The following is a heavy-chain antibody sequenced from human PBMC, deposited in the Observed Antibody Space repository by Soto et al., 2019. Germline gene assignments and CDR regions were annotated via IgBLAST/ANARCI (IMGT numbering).Heavy chain of an antibody. J-gene: IGHJ4*02. Sequence: ASVKVSCKASGYTFTSYYMHWVRQAPGQGLEWMGIINPSGGSTSYAQKFQGRVTMTRDTSTSTVYMELRSLRSDDTAVYYCARYYGDYAEFDYWGQGTLVTVSS. CDR1: GYTFTSYY. D-gene: IGHD4-17*01. CDR2: INPSGGST. CDR3: ARYYGDYAEFDY. V-gene: IGHV1-46*01.